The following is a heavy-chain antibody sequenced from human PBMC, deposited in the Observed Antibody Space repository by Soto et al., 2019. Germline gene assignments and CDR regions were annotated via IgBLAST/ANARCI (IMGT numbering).Heavy chain of an antibody. V-gene: IGHV3-21*06. CDR1: GYTVSNNS. Sequence: EVQLVESGGGLIQPGGSLRLSCAVSGYTVSNNSMSWVRQAPGKGLVGVPSISPSSSFLNYADSVKGRFTISRDNAKSSVNLQMNSLRAEDTAVYYCATVGTDYGSGSPYYSDYWGQGTLVTVSS. D-gene: IGHD3-10*01. CDR3: ATVGTDYGSGSPYYSDY. CDR2: ISPSSSFL. J-gene: IGHJ4*02.